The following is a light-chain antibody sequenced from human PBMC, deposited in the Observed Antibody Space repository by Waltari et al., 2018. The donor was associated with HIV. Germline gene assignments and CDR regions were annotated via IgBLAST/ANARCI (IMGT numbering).Light chain of an antibody. CDR1: SGPVSTTNS. CDR2: LTT. CDR3: LLYVGSGTVV. J-gene: IGLJ3*02. V-gene: IGLV8-61*01. Sequence: QTVVTQEPSFSVSPGGTVTLTCGLSSGPVSTTNSPSWYQQTPGQAPRTLIYLTTRRSLGVPDRFSGSILGDKAALTITGAQAEDESDYYCLLYVGSGTVVFGGGTKLTVL.